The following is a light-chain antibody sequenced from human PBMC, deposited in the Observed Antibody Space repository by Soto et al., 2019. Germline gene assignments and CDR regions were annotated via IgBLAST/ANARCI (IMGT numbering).Light chain of an antibody. J-gene: IGKJ1*01. V-gene: IGKV3-20*01. CDR3: QQYGSSPT. CDR1: QSVSSNF. Sequence: EIVLTQSPGTLSLSPGERATLSCRASQSVSSNFLAWYQQKFGQAPRLLIYGASSRATGIPDRFSGSGTGTDFTLNISRLEPEDFAVYYCQQYGSSPTFGQGTKVEIK. CDR2: GAS.